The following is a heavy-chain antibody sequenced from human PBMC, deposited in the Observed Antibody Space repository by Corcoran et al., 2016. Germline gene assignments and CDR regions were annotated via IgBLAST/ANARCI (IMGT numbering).Heavy chain of an antibody. Sequence: EVQLVESGGDLVQRGGSLRLSCAASGFSFITYWMTWVRQAPGEGLEWVATIKQDGSEKYYVDSVKGRFTISRDNAKNSLQLQMNSLTAEDTAVYYGARGHNSWVDYWGQGTLVTVSS. CDR3: ARGHNSWVDY. D-gene: IGHD6-13*01. V-gene: IGHV3-7*04. J-gene: IGHJ4*02. CDR2: IKQDGSEK. CDR1: GFSFITYW.